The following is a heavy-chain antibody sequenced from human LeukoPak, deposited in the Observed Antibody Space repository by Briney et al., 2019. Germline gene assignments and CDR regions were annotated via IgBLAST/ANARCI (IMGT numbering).Heavy chain of an antibody. V-gene: IGHV4-59*01. Sequence: SETLSLTCTVSGGSISSYYWSWIRQPPGKGLEWIGYIYYSGSTNYNPSLKSRVTISVDTSKTQFSLKLSSVTAADTAVYYCARSDYGDYDIDYWGQGTLVTVSS. CDR3: ARSDYGDYDIDY. CDR1: GGSISSYY. D-gene: IGHD4-17*01. J-gene: IGHJ4*02. CDR2: IYYSGST.